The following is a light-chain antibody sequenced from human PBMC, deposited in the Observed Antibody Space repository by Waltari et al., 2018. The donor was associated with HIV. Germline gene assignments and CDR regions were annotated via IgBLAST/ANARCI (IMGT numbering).Light chain of an antibody. Sequence: QSVLTQPPSVSVAPGQTVTISCSGRGSNIGGHEVSWYQQLPGTAPKLLIYDNNKRSSGIPDRFSGSKSGTSATLGITGRQTGDEADYYCGTWDSSLSAVFGGGTKVTV. J-gene: IGLJ3*02. CDR1: GSNIGGHE. CDR2: DNN. V-gene: IGLV1-51*01. CDR3: GTWDSSLSAV.